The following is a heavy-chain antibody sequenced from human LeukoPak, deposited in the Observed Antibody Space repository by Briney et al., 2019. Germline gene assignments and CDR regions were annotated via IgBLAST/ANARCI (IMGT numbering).Heavy chain of an antibody. CDR2: ISGSGGSI. J-gene: IGHJ4*02. CDR1: GFTFSSYA. D-gene: IGHD3-22*01. CDR3: AKDPYDSSGGGY. V-gene: IGHV3-23*01. Sequence: PGGSLRLSCAASGFTFSSYAMSWVRQAPGKGLEWVSAISGSGGSIYYADSVKGRFTISRDNSKNTLYLQMNSLRAEDTAVYYCAKDPYDSSGGGYWGQGTLVTVSS.